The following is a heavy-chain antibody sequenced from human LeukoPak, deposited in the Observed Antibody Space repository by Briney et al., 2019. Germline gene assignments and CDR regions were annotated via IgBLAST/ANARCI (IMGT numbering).Heavy chain of an antibody. Sequence: GGSLRLSCAASGFTFSSYAMSWVRQAPGKGLEWVSAISGSGGSTCYADSVKGRFTISRDNSKNTLYLQMNSLRAEDTAVYYCAKGATYYYGPGSLYGYWGQGTLVTVSS. V-gene: IGHV3-23*01. CDR2: ISGSGGST. D-gene: IGHD3-10*01. CDR1: GFTFSSYA. J-gene: IGHJ4*02. CDR3: AKGATYYYGPGSLYGY.